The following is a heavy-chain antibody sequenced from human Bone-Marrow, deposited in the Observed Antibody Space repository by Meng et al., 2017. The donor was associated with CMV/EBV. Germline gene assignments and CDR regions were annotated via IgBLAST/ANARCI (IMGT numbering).Heavy chain of an antibody. J-gene: IGHJ6*02. Sequence: KVSCKGSGYSFTSYWIGWVRQMPGKGLEWMGIIYPGDSDTRYSSSFQGQVTISADKSISTAYLQWSSLKASDTAMYYCARLRGSGSYYKNTHYYYYGMDVWGQGTTVTVSS. V-gene: IGHV5-51*01. CDR3: ARLRGSGSYYKNTHYYYYGMDV. D-gene: IGHD3-10*01. CDR1: GYSFTSYW. CDR2: IYPGDSDT.